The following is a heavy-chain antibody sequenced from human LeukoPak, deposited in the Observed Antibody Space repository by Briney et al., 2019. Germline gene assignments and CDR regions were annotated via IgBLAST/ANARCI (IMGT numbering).Heavy chain of an antibody. D-gene: IGHD3-10*01. CDR1: GFTFSSYA. V-gene: IGHV3-30-3*01. J-gene: IGHJ4*02. Sequence: GGSLRLSCAASGFTFSSYAMHWVRQAPGKGLEWVAVISYDGSNKYYADSVKGRFTISRDNSKNTLYPQMNSLRAEDTAVYYCARELINHRGDSDYWGQGTLVTVSS. CDR2: ISYDGSNK. CDR3: ARELINHRGDSDY.